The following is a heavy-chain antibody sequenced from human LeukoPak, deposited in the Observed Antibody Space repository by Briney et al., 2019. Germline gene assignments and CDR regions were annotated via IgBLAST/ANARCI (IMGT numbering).Heavy chain of an antibody. CDR3: ARDEGTPYFDY. CDR2: IKQDGSEK. Sequence: PGGSLRLSCAASGFTFSSNWMSWVRQAPGRGLEWVANIKQDGSEKYYVDSVKGRFTISRDNAKNSLYLQMNSLRAEDTAVYFCARDEGTPYFDYWGQGTLVTVSS. D-gene: IGHD1-1*01. V-gene: IGHV3-7*01. J-gene: IGHJ4*02. CDR1: GFTFSSNW.